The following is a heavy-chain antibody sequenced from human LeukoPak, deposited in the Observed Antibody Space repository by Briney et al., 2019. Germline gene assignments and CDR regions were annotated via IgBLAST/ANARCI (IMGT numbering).Heavy chain of an antibody. Sequence: GASVKVSCKASGYTFTSYDINWVRQATGQGLEWMGWMNPNSGNTGYAQKFQGRVTMTRNTSISTAYMELSSLRSEDTAVYYCARVFRPSSGYYGVGYWGQGTLVTVSS. J-gene: IGHJ4*02. V-gene: IGHV1-8*01. D-gene: IGHD3-22*01. CDR2: MNPNSGNT. CDR1: GYTFTSYD. CDR3: ARVFRPSSGYYGVGY.